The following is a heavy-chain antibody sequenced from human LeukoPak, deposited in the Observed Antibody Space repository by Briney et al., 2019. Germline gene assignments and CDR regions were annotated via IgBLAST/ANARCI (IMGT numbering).Heavy chain of an antibody. J-gene: IGHJ4*02. D-gene: IGHD6-13*01. CDR3: TRRTAYEIAAAGSTSDY. CDR2: INHSGST. CDR1: GGSFSGYY. V-gene: IGHV4-34*01. Sequence: PSETLPLTCAVYGGSFSGYYWSWIRQPPGKGLEWIGEINHSGSTNFNPSLKSRVTISVDTSKNQFSLKLSSVTAADTAVFFFTRRTAYEIAAAGSTSDYWGQGTLVTVSS.